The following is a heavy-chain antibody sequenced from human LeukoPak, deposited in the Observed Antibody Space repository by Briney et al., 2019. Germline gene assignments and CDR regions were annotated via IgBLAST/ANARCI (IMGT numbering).Heavy chain of an antibody. CDR1: GGSISSYY. Sequence: SETLSLTCTVSGGSISSYYWSWIRQPAGKGLEWIGRIYTSGSTNYNPSLKSRVTMSVDTSKNQFSLKLSSVTAADTAVYYCARQGVCSSTSCYRSGVDVWGQGTTVTVSS. V-gene: IGHV4-4*07. CDR2: IYTSGST. CDR3: ARQGVCSSTSCYRSGVDV. J-gene: IGHJ6*02. D-gene: IGHD2-2*01.